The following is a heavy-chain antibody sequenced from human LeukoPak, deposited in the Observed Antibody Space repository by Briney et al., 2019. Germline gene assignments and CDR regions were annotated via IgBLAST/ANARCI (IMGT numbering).Heavy chain of an antibody. Sequence: SETLSLTCAVYGGSFSGYYWSWIRQPPGKGLEWIGEINHSGSTNYNPSLKSRVTISVDTSKNQFSLKLSSVTAADTALYYCARDRAGAQSWVALDPWGQGTLVTVSS. J-gene: IGHJ5*02. D-gene: IGHD3-10*01. CDR1: GGSFSGYY. CDR2: INHSGST. V-gene: IGHV4-34*01. CDR3: ARDRAGAQSWVALDP.